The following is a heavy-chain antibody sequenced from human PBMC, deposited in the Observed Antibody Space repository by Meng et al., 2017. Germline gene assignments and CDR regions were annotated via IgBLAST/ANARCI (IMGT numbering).Heavy chain of an antibody. CDR2: ISAYNGNT. D-gene: IGHD5-18*01. V-gene: IGHV1-18*01. Sequence: ASVKVSCKASGYTFTSYGISWVRQAPGQGLEWMGWISAYNGNTNYAQKLQGRVTMTTDTSTSTAYMELRSLRSDDTAVYYCARGGPRGYSYAYDGDWFDPWGQGTLVTVSS. CDR1: GYTFTSYG. J-gene: IGHJ5*02. CDR3: ARGGPRGYSYAYDGDWFDP.